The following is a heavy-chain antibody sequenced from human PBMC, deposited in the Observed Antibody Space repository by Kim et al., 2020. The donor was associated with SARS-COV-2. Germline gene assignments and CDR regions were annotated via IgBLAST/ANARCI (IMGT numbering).Heavy chain of an antibody. D-gene: IGHD3-16*01. J-gene: IGHJ4*02. V-gene: IGHV3-74*01. Sequence: GGSLRLSCVXSGFTFSSYWMHWVRQAPGKGLVWVSRVNSDGSSTSYADSVKGRFTIFRDNARNTLYLQMNSLRAEDTAVYYCASLSTGYVWNKFGYWGQGALGTASS. CDR1: GFTFSSYW. CDR2: VNSDGSST. CDR3: ASLSTGYVWNKFGY.